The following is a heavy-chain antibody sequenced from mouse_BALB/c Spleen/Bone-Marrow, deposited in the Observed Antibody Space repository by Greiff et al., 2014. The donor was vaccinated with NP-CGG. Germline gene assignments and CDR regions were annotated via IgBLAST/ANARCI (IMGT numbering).Heavy chain of an antibody. Sequence: QVQLQQSGSVLVRPGASVKLSCKASGYTFTSSWTHWAKQRPGQGLEWIGEIHPKSGNTNYNEKFKGKATLTVDTSSSTAYVDLSSLTSEDSAVYYCATGFAYWGQGTLVTVSA. V-gene: IGHV1S130*01. CDR2: IHPKSGNT. CDR3: ATGFAY. CDR1: GYTFTSSW. J-gene: IGHJ3*01.